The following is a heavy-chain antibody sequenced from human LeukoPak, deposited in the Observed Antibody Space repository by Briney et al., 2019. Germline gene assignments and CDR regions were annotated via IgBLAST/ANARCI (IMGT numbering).Heavy chain of an antibody. CDR1: GFTFSSYG. J-gene: IGHJ4*02. V-gene: IGHV3-33*06. CDR2: IWYDGSNK. CDR3: AKDRRSCWPYDY. D-gene: IGHD2-15*01. Sequence: PGGSLRLSCAASGFTFSSYGMHWVRQAPGKGLEWVAVIWYDGSNKYYADSVKGRFTISRDNSKNTLYLQMNSLKAEDTAVYYCAKDRRSCWPYDYWGQGTLVTVSS.